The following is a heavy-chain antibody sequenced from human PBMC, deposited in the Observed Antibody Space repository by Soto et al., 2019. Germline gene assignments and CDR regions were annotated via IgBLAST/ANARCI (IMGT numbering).Heavy chain of an antibody. V-gene: IGHV3-15*07. CDR1: GFTLSDVW. CDR3: ITVSAQLISPAIYYYGMDV. D-gene: IGHD2-2*01. CDR2: IKSETFGATI. Sequence: EVQLVEPGGGLVKPGESLRLSCAASGFTLSDVWVNWVRQAPGKGLEWVGRIKSETFGATIDYATHLKDRFVISRDDAENNLNLQINSLKIEYTAVYYCITVSAQLISPAIYYYGMDVWGQGTTVTGSS. J-gene: IGHJ6*02.